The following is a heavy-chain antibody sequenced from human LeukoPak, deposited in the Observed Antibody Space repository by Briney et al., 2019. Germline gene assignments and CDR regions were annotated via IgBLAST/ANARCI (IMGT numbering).Heavy chain of an antibody. D-gene: IGHD6-13*01. CDR3: ARGASSWANWYCDL. Sequence: GGSLRLSCEASGFTFSSYWMHWVRQAPGQGLVWVSRINSDGSSTSYADSVKGRFTISRDNAKNTLYVQMNSLRAEDTAVYYCARGASSWANWYCDLWGRGTLVTVSS. CDR2: INSDGSST. V-gene: IGHV3-74*01. CDR1: GFTFSSYW. J-gene: IGHJ2*01.